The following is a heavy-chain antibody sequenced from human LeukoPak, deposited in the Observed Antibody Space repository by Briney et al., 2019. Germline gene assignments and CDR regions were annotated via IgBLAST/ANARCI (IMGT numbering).Heavy chain of an antibody. CDR3: ARVHYDFWSGYFIYFDY. CDR2: INHSGST. CDR1: GGSFSGYY. V-gene: IGHV4-34*01. D-gene: IGHD3-3*01. J-gene: IGHJ4*02. Sequence: SETLSLTCAVYGGSFSGYYWSWIRQPPGKGLEWIGEINHSGSTNYNPSLKSRVTISVDTSKNQFPLKLSSVTAADTAVYYCARVHYDFWSGYFIYFDYWGQGTLVTVSS.